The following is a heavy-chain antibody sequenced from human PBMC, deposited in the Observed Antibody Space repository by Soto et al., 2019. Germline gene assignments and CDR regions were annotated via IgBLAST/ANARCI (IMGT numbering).Heavy chain of an antibody. J-gene: IGHJ5*02. D-gene: IGHD1-26*01. CDR1: GYTFTSYA. CDR3: ARQSRELSGFDP. Sequence: ASVKVSCKASGYTFTSYAMHWVRQAPGQRLEWMGWINAGNGNTKYSQKFQGRVTITRDTSASTAYMELSRLRSEDTAVYYCARQSRELSGFDPWGQGTLVTVSS. CDR2: INAGNGNT. V-gene: IGHV1-3*01.